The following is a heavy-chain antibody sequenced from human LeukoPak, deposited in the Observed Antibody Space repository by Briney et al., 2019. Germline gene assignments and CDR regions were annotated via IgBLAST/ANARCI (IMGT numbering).Heavy chain of an antibody. D-gene: IGHD3-10*01. CDR1: GGSISGYY. V-gene: IGHV4-59*12. CDR3: ARDYYGSGSYYNHFYGMDV. Sequence: NPSETLSLTCTVSGGSISGYYWNWIRLSPGKGLEWIGYLHYSGSTNYNPSLESRVTISVDTSNNQFFLRLSSVTAADTAVYYCARDYYGSGSYYNHFYGMDVWGQGTTVIVSS. CDR2: LHYSGST. J-gene: IGHJ6*02.